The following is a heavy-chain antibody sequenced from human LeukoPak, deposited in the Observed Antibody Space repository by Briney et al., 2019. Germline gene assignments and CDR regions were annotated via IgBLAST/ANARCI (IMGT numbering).Heavy chain of an antibody. Sequence: GGSLRLSCAASGFTVSSNYMSWVRQAPGKGLEWVSVIYSGGSTYYADSAKGRFTISRDNSKNTLYLQMNSLRAEDTAVYYCARAVGTGILTGNGAYYYYMDVWGKGTTVTVSS. D-gene: IGHD3-9*01. V-gene: IGHV3-53*01. J-gene: IGHJ6*03. CDR3: ARAVGTGILTGNGAYYYYMDV. CDR2: IYSGGST. CDR1: GFTVSSNY.